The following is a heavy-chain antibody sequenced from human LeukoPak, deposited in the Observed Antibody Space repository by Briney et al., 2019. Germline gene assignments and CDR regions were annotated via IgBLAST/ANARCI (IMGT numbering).Heavy chain of an antibody. CDR1: GGSFSGYY. CDR2: INHSGST. Sequence: PSETLSLTCAVYGGSFSGYYWSWIRQPPGKGLEWIGEINHSGSTNYNPPLKSRVTISVDTSKNQFSLKLSSVTAADTAVYYCARRHFNWFDPWGQGTLVTVSS. CDR3: ARRHFNWFDP. D-gene: IGHD3-3*02. V-gene: IGHV4-34*01. J-gene: IGHJ5*02.